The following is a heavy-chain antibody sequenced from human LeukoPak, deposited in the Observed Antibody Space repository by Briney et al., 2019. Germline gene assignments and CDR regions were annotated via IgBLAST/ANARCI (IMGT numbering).Heavy chain of an antibody. CDR2: IYPGDSDT. CDR3: ARLHFYGSRSNNFDY. Sequence: GESLKISCEGYGYIFTGYRIAWVGQMPGTGLEWMGIIYPGDSDTRNSPSFQGQVTISADKSISTAYLQWSSLKASDTAMYYCARLHFYGSRSNNFDYWGQGTLVTVSS. D-gene: IGHD3-10*01. J-gene: IGHJ4*02. CDR1: GYIFTGYR. V-gene: IGHV5-51*01.